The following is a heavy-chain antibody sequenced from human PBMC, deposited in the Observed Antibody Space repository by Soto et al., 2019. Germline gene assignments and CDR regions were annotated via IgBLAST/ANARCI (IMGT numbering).Heavy chain of an antibody. Sequence: VRLSCAASGLTFSNYGMHWVRQAPGKGLEWVAVIWYDGSREYYADSVKGRFTISRDNSKNTLYLEMNSLRVEDTAMYYCARDKRSIYFDYWGQGTQVTVSS. D-gene: IGHD1-1*01. V-gene: IGHV3-33*01. CDR3: ARDKRSIYFDY. J-gene: IGHJ4*02. CDR1: GLTFSNYG. CDR2: IWYDGSRE.